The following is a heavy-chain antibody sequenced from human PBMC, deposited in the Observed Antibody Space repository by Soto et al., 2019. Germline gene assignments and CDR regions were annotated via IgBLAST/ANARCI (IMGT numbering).Heavy chain of an antibody. V-gene: IGHV4-31*03. CDR1: GGSIRSGGYY. CDR2: IYYSGNT. J-gene: IGHJ6*02. D-gene: IGHD5-18*01. CDR3: ARDRLMATAGTARHYFGLDV. Sequence: PSETLSLTCTVSGGSIRSGGYYWSWVRQNPRKGLEWIGNIYYSGNTYYNPSLKSRLTISVDTSKNQFSLNLSSVTAADTAMYYCARDRLMATAGTARHYFGLDVWGQGTTVTVS.